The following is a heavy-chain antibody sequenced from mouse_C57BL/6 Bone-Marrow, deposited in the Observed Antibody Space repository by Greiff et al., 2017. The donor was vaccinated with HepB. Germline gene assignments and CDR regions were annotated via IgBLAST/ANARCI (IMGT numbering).Heavy chain of an antibody. D-gene: IGHD5-5*01. CDR3: ARGPYLAWFAY. CDR1: GYTFTSYG. Sequence: QVQLQQSGAELARPGASVKLSCKASGYTFTSYGISWVKQRTGQGLEWIGEIYPRSGNTYYNEKFKGKATLTADKSSSTAYMELRRLTSEDSAVYFCARGPYLAWFAYWGQGTLVTVSA. J-gene: IGHJ3*01. V-gene: IGHV1-81*01. CDR2: IYPRSGNT.